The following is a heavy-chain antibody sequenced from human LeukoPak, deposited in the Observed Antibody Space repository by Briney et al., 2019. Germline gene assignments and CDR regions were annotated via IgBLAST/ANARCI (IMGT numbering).Heavy chain of an antibody. V-gene: IGHV4-59*02. J-gene: IGHJ6*03. CDR2: VYSGGTT. CDR1: GASVNDYF. Sequence: SQTLSLSCSVSGASVNDYFWSWIRQAPGRGLEWIGHVYSGGTTEYSPSLKGRVTISLDASSNEVSLSLTSSTSADTAGYYCAREIVLMMSDVASPYYMDVWGRGTTVTVAS. D-gene: IGHD3-16*01. CDR3: AREIVLMMSDVASPYYMDV.